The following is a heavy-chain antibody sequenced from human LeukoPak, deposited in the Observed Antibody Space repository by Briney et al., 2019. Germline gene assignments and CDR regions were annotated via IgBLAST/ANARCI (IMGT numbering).Heavy chain of an antibody. CDR1: GYTFTDYY. D-gene: IGHD1/OR15-1a*01. V-gene: IGHV1-2*02. Sequence: ASVKVSCKASGYTFTDYYMHWVRQAPGQGLEWMGWINPNSGGTNYAQEFQGRVTMTRDTSISTVYMEVHGLRSDDTAVYYCANLMGTAYYYDMDAWGQGTTVTVSS. CDR2: INPNSGGT. J-gene: IGHJ6*02. CDR3: ANLMGTAYYYDMDA.